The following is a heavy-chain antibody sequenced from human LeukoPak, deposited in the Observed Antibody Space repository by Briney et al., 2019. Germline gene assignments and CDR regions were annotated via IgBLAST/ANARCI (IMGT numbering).Heavy chain of an antibody. Sequence: GGSLRLSCAASGFTFSSYATHWVRQAPGKGLEWVAVISYDGSNKYYADSVKGRFTISRDNSKNTLYLQMNSLRAEDTAVYYCASSIAVAGSRFDPWGQGTLVTVSS. CDR1: GFTFSSYA. V-gene: IGHV3-30*04. D-gene: IGHD6-19*01. CDR3: ASSIAVAGSRFDP. CDR2: ISYDGSNK. J-gene: IGHJ5*02.